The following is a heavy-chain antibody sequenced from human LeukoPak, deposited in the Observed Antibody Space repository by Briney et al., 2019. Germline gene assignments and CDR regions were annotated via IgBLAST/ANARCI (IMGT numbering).Heavy chain of an antibody. CDR2: TYYRSKWYN. V-gene: IGHV6-1*01. CDR1: GDSVSSNNAA. CDR3: ASVSPYCSGGSCYYYYYMDV. J-gene: IGHJ6*03. D-gene: IGHD2-15*01. Sequence: SQTLSLTCAISGDSVSSNNAAWNWIRQSPSRGLEWLVSTYYRSKWYNDYAVSVKSRITINPDTSKNQFSLQLNSVTPEDTAVYYCASVSPYCSGGSCYYYYYMDVWGKGTTVTVSS.